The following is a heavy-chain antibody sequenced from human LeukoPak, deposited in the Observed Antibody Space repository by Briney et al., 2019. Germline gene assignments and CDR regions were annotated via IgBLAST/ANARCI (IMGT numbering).Heavy chain of an antibody. Sequence: GGSLRLSCAASGFTVSSNYMSWVRQAPGKGLEWVSVIYSGGCTYYADSVKGRFTISRDNSKNTLYPQMNSLRAEDTAVYYCARADYGDYGYYYGMDVWGQGTTVTVSS. J-gene: IGHJ6*02. CDR2: IYSGGCT. D-gene: IGHD4-17*01. CDR1: GFTVSSNY. CDR3: ARADYGDYGYYYGMDV. V-gene: IGHV3-66*01.